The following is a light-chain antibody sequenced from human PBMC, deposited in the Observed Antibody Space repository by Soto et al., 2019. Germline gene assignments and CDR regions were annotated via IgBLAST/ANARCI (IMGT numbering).Light chain of an antibody. CDR3: QQYFNWPRT. J-gene: IGKJ1*01. CDR2: GAS. Sequence: EIVLTQSPGTLSLSPGERATLSCRASQSVSSSYLAWYQQKPGQAPRLLIYGASSRATNIPARFSGSGSGTEFTPTISSLQSEDFAVYYCQQYFNWPRTFGQGAKVEIK. V-gene: IGKV3-15*01. CDR1: QSVSSSY.